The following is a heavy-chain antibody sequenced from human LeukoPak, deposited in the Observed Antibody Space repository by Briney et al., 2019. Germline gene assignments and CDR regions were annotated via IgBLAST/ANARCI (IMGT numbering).Heavy chain of an antibody. CDR1: GFTFSSYG. CDR2: ISYDGSNK. Sequence: QSGGSLRLSCAASGFTFSSYGMHWVRQAPGKGLEWVAVISYDGSNKYYADSVKGRFTISRDNSKNTLYLQMNSLRAEDTAVYYCAKSAAGFDYWGQGTLVTVSS. CDR3: AKSAAGFDY. V-gene: IGHV3-30*18. D-gene: IGHD6-25*01. J-gene: IGHJ4*02.